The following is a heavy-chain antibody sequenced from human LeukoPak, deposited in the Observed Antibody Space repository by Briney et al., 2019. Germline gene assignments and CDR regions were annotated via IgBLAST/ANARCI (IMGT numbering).Heavy chain of an antibody. V-gene: IGHV3-7*01. J-gene: IGHJ4*02. CDR2: IKEDGSKK. D-gene: IGHD4-17*01. CDR1: EFTFSTYW. Sequence: GGSLRLSCAASEFTFSTYWMSWVRQAPGKGLERVANIKEDGSKKNYVDSVRGRFTISRDNAKNSLHLQINSLRAEDTAVYYCARERLYGASALDYWGQGTLVTVSS. CDR3: ARERLYGASALDY.